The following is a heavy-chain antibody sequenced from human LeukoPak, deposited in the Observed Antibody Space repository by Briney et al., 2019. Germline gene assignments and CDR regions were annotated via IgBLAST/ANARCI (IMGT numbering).Heavy chain of an antibody. CDR1: GFTFSSYG. V-gene: IGHV3-30*02. J-gene: IGHJ4*02. D-gene: IGHD3-3*01. CDR3: AKEWYDFWRGYCFDY. CDR2: IRYDGSNK. Sequence: GGSLRLSCAASGFTFSSYGMHWVRQAPGKGLEWVAFIRYDGSNKYYADSVKGRFTISRDNSKNTLYLQMNSLRAEDTAVYYCAKEWYDFWRGYCFDYWGQGTLVTVSS.